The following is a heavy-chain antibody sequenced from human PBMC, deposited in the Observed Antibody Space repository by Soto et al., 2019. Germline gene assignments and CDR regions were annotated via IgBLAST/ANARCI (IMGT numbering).Heavy chain of an antibody. CDR3: AKEDCSGGSCYRFVWGLDY. J-gene: IGHJ4*02. CDR2: ISGSGGST. V-gene: IGHV3-23*01. D-gene: IGHD2-15*01. CDR1: GFTFSSYA. Sequence: EVQLLESGGGLVQPGGSLRLSCAASGFTFSSYAMSWVRQAPGKGLEWVSAISGSGGSTYYADSVKGRFTISRDNSKNTLYLQMNSLRAKDTAVYYCAKEDCSGGSCYRFVWGLDYWGQGTLVTVSS.